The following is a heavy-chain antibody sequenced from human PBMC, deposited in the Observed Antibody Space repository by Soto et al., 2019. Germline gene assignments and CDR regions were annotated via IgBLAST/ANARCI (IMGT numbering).Heavy chain of an antibody. CDR3: ARDRDGYNSEDVDP. J-gene: IGHJ5*02. V-gene: IGHV1-69*08. Sequence: QVQLVQSGAEVKKPGSSVKVSCKASGGTFSSYTISWVRQAPGQGREWMGRIIPILGIANYAQKFQGRVTXXAXKXXSTAYMEPSSLRSEDTAVYYCARDRDGYNSEDVDPWGQGTLVTVSS. CDR2: IIPILGIA. D-gene: IGHD5-12*01. CDR1: GGTFSSYT.